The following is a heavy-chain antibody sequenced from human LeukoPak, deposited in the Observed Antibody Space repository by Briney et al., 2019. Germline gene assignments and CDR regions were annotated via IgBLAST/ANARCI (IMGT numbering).Heavy chain of an antibody. CDR3: ARHLSQKFDY. Sequence: ASETLSLTCTVSGGSISSSAYYWDWIRQPPGKGLEWIGSIYYTGSTYYNPSLKSRVIMSIDTSKNQFSLRLTSVTAADTAVYFCARHLSQKFDYWGQGTLATVSS. CDR2: IYYTGST. V-gene: IGHV4-39*01. J-gene: IGHJ4*02. D-gene: IGHD3-9*01. CDR1: GGSISSSAYY.